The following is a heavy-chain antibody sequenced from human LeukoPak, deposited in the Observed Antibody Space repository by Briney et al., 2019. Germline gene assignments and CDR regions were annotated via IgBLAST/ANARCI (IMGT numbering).Heavy chain of an antibody. CDR2: IGTAGDT. V-gene: IGHV3-13*01. Sequence: PGGSLRLSCAASGFTFSSYDMHWVRQATGKGLEWVSAIGTAGDTYYPGSVKGRFTISRENAKNSLYLQMNSLRAGDTAVYYCARARCSGGSSYWFDPWGQGTLVTVSS. CDR3: ARARCSGGSSYWFDP. CDR1: GFTFSSYD. D-gene: IGHD2-15*01. J-gene: IGHJ5*02.